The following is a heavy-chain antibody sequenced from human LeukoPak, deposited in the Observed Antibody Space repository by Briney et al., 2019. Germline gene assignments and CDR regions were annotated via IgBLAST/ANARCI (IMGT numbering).Heavy chain of an antibody. V-gene: IGHV1-2*02. CDR1: GFTFSSYG. Sequence: GGSLRLSCAASGFTFSSYGMHWMRQAPGQGLEWMGWINPDSGGTSYAQKFQGRVTMTRDTSISTVYVELSRLRSDDTAVYYCARSDSYTWFDPWGQGTLVTVSS. J-gene: IGHJ5*02. CDR3: ARSDSYTWFDP. CDR2: INPDSGGT. D-gene: IGHD2-15*01.